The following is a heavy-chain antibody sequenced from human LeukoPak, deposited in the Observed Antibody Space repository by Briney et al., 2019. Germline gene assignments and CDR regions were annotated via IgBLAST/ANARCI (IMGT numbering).Heavy chain of an antibody. D-gene: IGHD6-19*01. CDR1: GFTFSSYA. V-gene: IGHV3-30*04. J-gene: IGHJ3*02. CDR3: ARDEQGSGWFGAFDI. Sequence: GGSLRLSCAASGFTFSSYAMHWVRQAPGKGLEWVAVISYDGSNKYYADSVKGRFTISRDNSKNTLYLQMNSLRAEDTAAYYCARDEQGSGWFGAFDIWGQGTMVTVSS. CDR2: ISYDGSNK.